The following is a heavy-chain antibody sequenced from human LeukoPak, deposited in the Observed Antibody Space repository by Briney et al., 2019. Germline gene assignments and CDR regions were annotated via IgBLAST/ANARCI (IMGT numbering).Heavy chain of an antibody. D-gene: IGHD3-22*01. CDR3: ARLGVTYYYDSSGGAFDY. V-gene: IGHV4-61*02. CDR2: IYSSGST. CDR1: GGSISSGSYY. Sequence: SQTLSLTCTVSGGSISSGSYYWSWIRQPAGKRLEWIGRIYSSGSTYYNPSLKSRVTISVDTSKNQFSLKLSSVTAADTAVYYCARLGVTYYYDSSGGAFDYWGQGTLVTVSS. J-gene: IGHJ4*02.